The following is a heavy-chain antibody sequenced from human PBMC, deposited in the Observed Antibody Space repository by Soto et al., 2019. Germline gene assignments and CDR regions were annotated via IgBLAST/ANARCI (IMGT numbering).Heavy chain of an antibody. CDR1: GCPIRNCSYY. Sequence: PSEALSLTFSVSGCPIRNCSYYWNWIRQHPGRGLEWIGHISYSGSSYYNPSLKSRVTMSVDTSKNHFSLNLSSVTAADTAVYYCARDLYYYGSGNYYPYNWIDSSGPGTPLTVFS. D-gene: IGHD3-10*01. V-gene: IGHV4-31*03. CDR3: ARDLYYYGSGNYYPYNWIDS. J-gene: IGHJ5*01. CDR2: ISYSGSS.